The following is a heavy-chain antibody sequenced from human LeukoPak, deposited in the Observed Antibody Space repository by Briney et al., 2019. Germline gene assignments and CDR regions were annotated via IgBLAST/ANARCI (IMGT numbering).Heavy chain of an antibody. CDR1: GYNFNIYW. V-gene: IGHV5-51*01. CDR3: ARQVARTYSSDC. D-gene: IGHD5-12*01. Sequence: GESLKISCTGSGYNFNIYWIAWVRQMPGKGLEWMGVIYPDDSDTRYSPSFQGQVTISADRSVRTVYLQWSSLKASDTAMYYCARQVARTYSSDCWGQGTLVTVSS. CDR2: IYPDDSDT. J-gene: IGHJ4*02.